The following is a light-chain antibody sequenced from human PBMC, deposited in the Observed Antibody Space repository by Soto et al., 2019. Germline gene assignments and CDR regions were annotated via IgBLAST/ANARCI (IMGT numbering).Light chain of an antibody. CDR1: SSDVGEYNY. CDR2: EVR. J-gene: IGLJ1*01. CDR3: SSYTSTSTLYV. Sequence: QSALTQPASVSGSLGQSITISCTGTSSDVGEYNYVSWYQQHPGKAPKLMIYEVRNRPSGVSNRFSGSKSGNTASLTISGLQAEDEADYYCSSYTSTSTLYVFGTGTKLTVL. V-gene: IGLV2-14*01.